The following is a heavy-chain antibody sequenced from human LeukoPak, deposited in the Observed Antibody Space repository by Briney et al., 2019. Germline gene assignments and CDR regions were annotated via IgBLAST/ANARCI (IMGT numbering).Heavy chain of an antibody. J-gene: IGHJ4*02. CDR1: GGTFSSYA. V-gene: IGHV1-69*13. CDR2: IIPIFGTA. Sequence: SVKVSCKASGGTFSSYAISWVRQAPGQGLGWMGGIIPIFGTANYAQKFQGRVTITADESTSTAYMELSSLRSGDTAVYYCATSYGPNPFDYWGQGTLVTVSS. CDR3: ATSYGPNPFDY. D-gene: IGHD5-18*01.